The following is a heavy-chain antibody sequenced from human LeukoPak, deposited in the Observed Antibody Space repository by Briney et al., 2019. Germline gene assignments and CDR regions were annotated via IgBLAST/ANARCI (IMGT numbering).Heavy chain of an antibody. CDR1: GGSFSGYY. D-gene: IGHD4-23*01. CDR2: INHSGST. J-gene: IGHJ4*02. V-gene: IGHV4-34*01. CDR3: ARGARVRSTVLRGFDY. Sequence: SETLSVICAVYGGSFSGYYGSWIRQPPGKGLEWIGEINHSGSTNYNPSLKSRVTISVDTSKNPFSLKLSSVTAADTAVYYCARGARVRSTVLRGFDYWGQGTLVTVSS.